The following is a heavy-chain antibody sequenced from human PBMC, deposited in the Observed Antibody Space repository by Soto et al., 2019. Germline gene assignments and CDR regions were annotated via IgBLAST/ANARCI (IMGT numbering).Heavy chain of an antibody. CDR2: ISGSGGST. V-gene: IGHV3-23*01. CDR3: AKDHTPNPYSPPRVLPVELGV. J-gene: IGHJ4*02. D-gene: IGHD2-15*01. Sequence: PGGSLRLSCAASGFTFSSYAMSWVRQAPGKGLEWVSGISGSGGSTYYADSVKGRFTISRDNSQNTLYLQMNSLRAEDTAVYYCAKDHTPNPYSPPRVLPVELGVWGKGTLVTVSS. CDR1: GFTFSSYA.